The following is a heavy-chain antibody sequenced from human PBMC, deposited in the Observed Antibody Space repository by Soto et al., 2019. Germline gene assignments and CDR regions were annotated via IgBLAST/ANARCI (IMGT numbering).Heavy chain of an antibody. Sequence: SETLSLTCTVSGGSISSGGYYWSWIRQHPGKGLEWIGYIYYSGSTYYNPSLKSRVTISVDTSKNQFSLKLSSVTAADTAVYYCARCPVVPADYYFDYWGQGTLVTVSS. D-gene: IGHD2-2*01. CDR2: IYYSGST. CDR1: GGSISSGGYY. J-gene: IGHJ4*02. V-gene: IGHV4-31*03. CDR3: ARCPVVPADYYFDY.